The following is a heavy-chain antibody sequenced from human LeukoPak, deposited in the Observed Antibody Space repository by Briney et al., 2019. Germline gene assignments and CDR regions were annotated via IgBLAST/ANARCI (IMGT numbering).Heavy chain of an antibody. D-gene: IGHD4-17*01. V-gene: IGHV3-23*01. CDR1: GFTFSNYA. CDR2: ISGSAAGT. CDR3: AKTASADYAGFHLDY. Sequence: GGSLRLSCAASGFTFSNYAMSWVRQAPGKGLEWVSAISGSAAGTYYADSVKGRFTISRDNSKNTLYLQMNSLSAEDTAVYYCAKTASADYAGFHLDYWGQGILVTVSS. J-gene: IGHJ4*02.